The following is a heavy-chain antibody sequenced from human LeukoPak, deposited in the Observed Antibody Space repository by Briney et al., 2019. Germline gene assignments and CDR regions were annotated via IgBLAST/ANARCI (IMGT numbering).Heavy chain of an antibody. CDR1: GGSISGYY. V-gene: IGHV4-4*09. D-gene: IGHD1-26*01. Sequence: SETLSLTCTVSGGSISGYYWSWIRQPPGQGLEWIAYIHSSGYTNYNPSLKSRVTISVDTSKNQSSLKVTSVTAADTAMYYCTKRQGPTSGSYDYFDPWGQGTLVTVSS. J-gene: IGHJ5*02. CDR2: IHSSGYT. CDR3: TKRQGPTSGSYDYFDP.